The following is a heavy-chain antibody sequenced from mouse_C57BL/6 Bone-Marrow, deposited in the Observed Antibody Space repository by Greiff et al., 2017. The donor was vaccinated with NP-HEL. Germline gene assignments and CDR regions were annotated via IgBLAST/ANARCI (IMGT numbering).Heavy chain of an antibody. CDR3: ARNYSNSWFAY. V-gene: IGHV14-2*01. D-gene: IGHD2-5*01. CDR1: GFNIKDYY. J-gene: IGHJ3*01. Sequence: EVQGVESGAELVKPGASVKLSCTASGFNIKDYYMHWVKQRTEQGLEWIGRIDPEDGETKYAPKFQGKATITADTSSNTAYLQLSSLTSEDAAVYYCARNYSNSWFAYWGQGTLVTVSA. CDR2: IDPEDGET.